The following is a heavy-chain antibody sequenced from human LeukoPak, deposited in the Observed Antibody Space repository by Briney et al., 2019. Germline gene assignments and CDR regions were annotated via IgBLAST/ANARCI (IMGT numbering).Heavy chain of an antibody. V-gene: IGHV4-39*07. D-gene: IGHD2-8*02. J-gene: IGHJ5*02. CDR2: IYYSGST. Sequence: SETLSLTCTVSGGSISSSSYYWGWIRQPPGKGLEWIGSIYYSGSTYYNPSLKSRVTISVDTSKNQFSLKLSSVTAADTAVYYCARDLVASASLRPRGIYNWFDPWGQGTLVTVSS. CDR3: ARDLVASASLRPRGIYNWFDP. CDR1: GGSISSSSYY.